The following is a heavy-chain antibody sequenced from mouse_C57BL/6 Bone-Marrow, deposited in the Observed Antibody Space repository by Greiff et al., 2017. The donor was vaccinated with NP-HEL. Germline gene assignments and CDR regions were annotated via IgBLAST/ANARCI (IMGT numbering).Heavy chain of an antibody. J-gene: IGHJ2*01. Sequence: VHVKQSGAELVRPGASVKLSCTASGFNIKDYYMHWVKQRPEQGLEWIGRIDPEDGDTEYAPKFQGKATMTADTSSNTAYLQLSSLTSEDTAVYYCTRRGLLHDYWGQGTTLTVSS. CDR3: TRRGLLHDY. CDR2: IDPEDGDT. D-gene: IGHD2-3*01. V-gene: IGHV14-1*01. CDR1: GFNIKDYY.